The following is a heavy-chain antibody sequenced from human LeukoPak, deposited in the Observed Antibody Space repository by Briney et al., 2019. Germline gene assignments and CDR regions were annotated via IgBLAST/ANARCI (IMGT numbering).Heavy chain of an antibody. V-gene: IGHV3-30*15. CDR1: GFTFSNYD. CDR2: ILSHGRND. CDR3: ARGLPGGFDY. Sequence: GGSLRLSCAASGFTFSNYDMHWVRQAPGKGLQWVAGILSHGRNDYYADSVRGRFIITRDNSKNTLFLQMSSLRPEDTAVYSCARGLPGGFDYWGQGTLVTVSS. D-gene: IGHD3-16*01. J-gene: IGHJ4*02.